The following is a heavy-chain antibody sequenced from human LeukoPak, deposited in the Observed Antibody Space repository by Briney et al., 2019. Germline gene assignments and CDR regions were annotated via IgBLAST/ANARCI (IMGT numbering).Heavy chain of an antibody. CDR3: ARRQDGHDY. V-gene: IGHV4-61*02. CDR2: IYTTGST. Sequence: SETLSLTYTVSGVSISNTLYYWNWLRQPDGKGLEWIGRIYTTGSTDYNPSLKSRVTISLDTARNQFSLKLSSVTAADTAVYYCARRQDGHDYWGQGTLVTVSS. CDR1: GVSISNTLYY. J-gene: IGHJ4*02.